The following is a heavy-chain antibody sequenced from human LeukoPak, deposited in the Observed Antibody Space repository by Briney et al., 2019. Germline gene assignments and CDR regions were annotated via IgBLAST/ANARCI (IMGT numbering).Heavy chain of an antibody. D-gene: IGHD2-21*02. J-gene: IGHJ1*01. CDR3: ARHDTAAGPFHH. V-gene: IGHV4-59*08. CDR1: GDSISTYY. CDR2: VRNRGTT. Sequence: PSETLSLTRTVSGDSISTYYWSWIRQPPGKGLEWIGDVRNRGTTNFNSSLKSRVNMSVDVSKNQISLKLSSVAAADTAVYYCARHDTAAGPFHHWGQGTPVTVSS.